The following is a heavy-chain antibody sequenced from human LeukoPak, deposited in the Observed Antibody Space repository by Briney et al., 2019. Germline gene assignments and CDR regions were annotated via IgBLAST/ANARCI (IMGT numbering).Heavy chain of an antibody. Sequence: SETLSLTCTVSGGSISSYYWSWIRQPAGKGLEWIGRIYTSGSTNYNPSLKSRVTISVDTSKNQFSLKLSSVTAADTAVYYCARGPRPQSPYIVVVPAANYFFYYWGQGTLVTVSS. V-gene: IGHV4-4*07. D-gene: IGHD2-2*01. J-gene: IGHJ4*02. CDR1: GGSISSYY. CDR2: IYTSGST. CDR3: ARGPRPQSPYIVVVPAANYFFYY.